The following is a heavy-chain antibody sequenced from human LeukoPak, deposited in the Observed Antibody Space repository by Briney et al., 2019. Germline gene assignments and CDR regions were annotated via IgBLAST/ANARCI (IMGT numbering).Heavy chain of an antibody. CDR1: GGSVSSYY. V-gene: IGHV4-59*02. Sequence: PSETLSLTCTVSGGSVSSYYWNWIRQPPGKGLEWIGYIYYSGSTNYNPSLRRRVTISVDTSKNQFSLELSSVTAADTAVYYCARGWASGSYYNYWGQGTLVTVSS. CDR3: ARGWASGSYYNY. CDR2: IYYSGST. J-gene: IGHJ4*02. D-gene: IGHD1-26*01.